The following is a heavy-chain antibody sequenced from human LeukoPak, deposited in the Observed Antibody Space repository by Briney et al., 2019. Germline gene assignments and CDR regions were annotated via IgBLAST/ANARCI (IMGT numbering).Heavy chain of an antibody. D-gene: IGHD6-19*01. CDR3: ARTDRVAVAGTHFDY. Sequence: DPSETLSLTCAVYGGSFSGYYWSWIRQPPGKGLEWIGEINHSGSTNYNPSLKSRVTISVDTSKNQFSLKLSSVTAADTAVYYCARTDRVAVAGTHFDYWGQGTLVTVSS. CDR1: GGSFSGYY. J-gene: IGHJ4*02. V-gene: IGHV4-34*01. CDR2: INHSGST.